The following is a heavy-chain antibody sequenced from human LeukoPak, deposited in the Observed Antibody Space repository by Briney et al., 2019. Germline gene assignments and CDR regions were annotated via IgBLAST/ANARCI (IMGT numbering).Heavy chain of an antibody. CDR2: INWYGGCT. J-gene: IGHJ4*02. CDR3: ARDLEGYCSGGSCYSFHYFDY. Sequence: GGSLRLSCVASGFTFDDYGMSWVRQAPGKGLEWVSGINWYGGCTGYADSVKGRFTISRDNAKNSLYLQMNSLRAEDTALYYCARDLEGYCSGGSCYSFHYFDYWGQGTLVTVSS. CDR1: GFTFDDYG. D-gene: IGHD2-15*01. V-gene: IGHV3-20*04.